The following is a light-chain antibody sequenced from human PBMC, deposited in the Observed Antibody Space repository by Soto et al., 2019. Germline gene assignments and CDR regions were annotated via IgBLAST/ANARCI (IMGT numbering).Light chain of an antibody. J-gene: IGLJ2*01. CDR1: SSNIGAGYD. Sequence: QSVLTQSPSVSGPPGQRVTISCTGSSSNIGAGYDVHWYQQLPGTAPKLLIYGNSNRPSGVPDRFSGSKSGTSASLAITGLQAEDEADYYCQSYDSSLSGSVFGGGTKVTVL. CDR3: QSYDSSLSGSV. CDR2: GNS. V-gene: IGLV1-40*01.